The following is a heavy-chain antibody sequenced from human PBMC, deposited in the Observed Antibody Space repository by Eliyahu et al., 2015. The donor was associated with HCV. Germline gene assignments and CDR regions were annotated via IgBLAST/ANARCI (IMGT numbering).Heavy chain of an antibody. Sequence: EVQLVESGGGLVKPGGSLRLSCAASGFXXXSXSMNWVRQAPGKGLGWVSSISSSSSYIYYADSVKGRFTISRDNAKNSLYLQMNSLRAEDTAVYYCARESIVLMVYAYGMDVWGQGTTVTVSS. CDR2: ISSSSSYI. CDR1: GFXXXSXS. J-gene: IGHJ6*02. D-gene: IGHD2-8*01. CDR3: ARESIVLMVYAYGMDV. V-gene: IGHV3-21*01.